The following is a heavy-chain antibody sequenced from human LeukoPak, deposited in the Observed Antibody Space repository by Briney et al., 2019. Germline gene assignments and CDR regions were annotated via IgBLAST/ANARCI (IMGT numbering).Heavy chain of an antibody. Sequence: GESLRISCKGSGYSFTSYWISWVRQMPGKGLEWMGRIDPSDSYTNYSPSFQGHVTISADKSISTAYLQWSSLKASDTAMYYCARRDILTGYGYWCFDLWGRGTLVTVSS. D-gene: IGHD3-9*01. CDR2: IDPSDSYT. V-gene: IGHV5-10-1*01. J-gene: IGHJ2*01. CDR1: GYSFTSYW. CDR3: ARRDILTGYGYWCFDL.